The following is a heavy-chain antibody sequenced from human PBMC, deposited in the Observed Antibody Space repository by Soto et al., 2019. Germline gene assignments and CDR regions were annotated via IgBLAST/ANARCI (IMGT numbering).Heavy chain of an antibody. CDR1: GFTVSSNY. V-gene: IGHV3-53*04. D-gene: IGHD2-15*01. CDR2: IYSGGNT. CDR3: ARGCSDKTCYMGY. Sequence: EVQLVESGGDLVQPGGSLRLSCAASGFTVSSNYMSWVRQAPGKGLEWVSVIYSGGNTYYADSVKGRFTISRHNSKNMLYLQMNSLRGEDTAGYYCARGCSDKTCYMGYWGQGTLVTVSS. J-gene: IGHJ4*02.